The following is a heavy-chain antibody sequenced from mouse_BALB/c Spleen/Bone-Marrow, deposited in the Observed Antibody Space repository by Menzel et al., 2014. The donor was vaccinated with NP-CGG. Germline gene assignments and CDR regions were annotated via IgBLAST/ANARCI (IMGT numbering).Heavy chain of an antibody. CDR2: IYPGDVYT. CDR3: ARSRGYYVDY. V-gene: IGHV1-80*01. Sequence: VQLVESGAELVRPGSSVKISCKAPGYALSSYWMNWVKQRPGQGLEWIGQIYPGDVYTNYNGKFKGKATLTADKSSSTAYRQLSSLTSEDSAVYFCARSRGYYVDYWGQGTTLTVSS. J-gene: IGHJ2*01. CDR1: GYALSSYW.